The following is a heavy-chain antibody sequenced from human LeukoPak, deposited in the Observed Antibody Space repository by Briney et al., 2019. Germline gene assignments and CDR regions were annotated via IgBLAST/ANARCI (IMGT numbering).Heavy chain of an antibody. D-gene: IGHD6-25*01. CDR2: IYSSGST. V-gene: IGHV4-39*01. J-gene: IGHJ4*01. CDR3: AKSGGYGLIDY. Sequence: PSETLSLTCNVSGASISSSSYYWGWIRQPPGKGLEWIGSIYSSGSTYYNSSLKSRVTISIDTSKNQVSLKMSPVTAADTAVYYCAKSGGYGLIDYWGQGTLVTVSS. CDR1: GASISSSSYY.